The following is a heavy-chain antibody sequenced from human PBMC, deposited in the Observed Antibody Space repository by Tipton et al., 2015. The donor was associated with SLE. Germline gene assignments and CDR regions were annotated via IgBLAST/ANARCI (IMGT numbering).Heavy chain of an antibody. Sequence: TLSLTCTVSGGSISSSSYYWNWIRQPPGKGLEWIGYISYSGSTNYNPSLKSRVTISVDTSKNQFSLKLSSVTAADTAVYYCTRVRGTGADFDYWGQGTLVTVSS. V-gene: IGHV4-61*01. CDR3: TRVRGTGADFDY. J-gene: IGHJ4*02. CDR1: GGSISSSSYY. D-gene: IGHD3/OR15-3a*01. CDR2: ISYSGST.